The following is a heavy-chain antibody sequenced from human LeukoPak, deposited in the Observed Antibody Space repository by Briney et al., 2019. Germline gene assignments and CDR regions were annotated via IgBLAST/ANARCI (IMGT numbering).Heavy chain of an antibody. D-gene: IGHD2/OR15-2a*01. CDR3: ARGLNRHYYYYYYMDV. CDR1: GYTFSGDY. V-gene: IGHV1-2*06. J-gene: IGHJ6*03. Sequence: ASVKVSCKASGYTFSGDYMHWVRQAPGQGLEWMGRIRSNSEDIQYAQKFQGRVTMTWDTPTSTAYMELTRLTSDDTAVYYCARGLNRHYYYYYYMDVWGKGTTVTVSS. CDR2: IRSNSEDI.